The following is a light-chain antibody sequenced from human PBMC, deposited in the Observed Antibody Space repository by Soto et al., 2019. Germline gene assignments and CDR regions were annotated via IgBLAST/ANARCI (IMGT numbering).Light chain of an antibody. V-gene: IGLV1-40*01. CDR3: QSYDSSLSGLYV. CDR2: GDI. CDR1: SSNIGAGYD. J-gene: IGLJ1*01. Sequence: QSVLTQPPSVSGAPGQRVTISCTGSSSNIGAGYDVHWYQLLPGTAPKLLIYGDINRPSGVPDRFSGSKSGTSASLAITGLQVEDEADYYCQSYDSSLSGLYVFGTGTKVTVL.